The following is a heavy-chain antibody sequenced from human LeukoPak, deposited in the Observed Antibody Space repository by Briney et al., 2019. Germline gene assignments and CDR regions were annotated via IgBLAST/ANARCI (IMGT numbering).Heavy chain of an antibody. Sequence: ASVKVSCKASGYTFTGYYMHWVRQAPGQGLEWMGWINPNSGGTNYAQKFQGRVTMTRDTSISTAYMELSRLRSEDTAVYYCARVGPLLVATMDYWGQGTLVTVSS. J-gene: IGHJ4*02. CDR1: GYTFTGYY. CDR3: ARVGPLLVATMDY. CDR2: INPNSGGT. V-gene: IGHV1-2*02. D-gene: IGHD5-24*01.